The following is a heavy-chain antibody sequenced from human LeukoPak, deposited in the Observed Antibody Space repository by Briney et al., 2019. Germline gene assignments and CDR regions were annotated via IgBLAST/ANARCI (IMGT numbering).Heavy chain of an antibody. CDR3: ARQAVAGPFDY. D-gene: IGHD6-19*01. CDR2: INDSGST. V-gene: IGHV4-34*01. J-gene: IGHJ4*02. Sequence: SETLSLTCAVYGGSFSGYYWSLIRPPPGKGLEWIGEINDSGSTNYNPSLKSRVTISVDSSKNQFSLKLSSVTAADTAVYYCARQAVAGPFDYWGQGTLVTVSS. CDR1: GGSFSGYY.